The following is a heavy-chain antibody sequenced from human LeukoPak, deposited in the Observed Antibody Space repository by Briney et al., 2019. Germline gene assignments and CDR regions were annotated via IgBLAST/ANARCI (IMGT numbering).Heavy chain of an antibody. CDR1: GFTFSSYS. J-gene: IGHJ5*02. CDR3: ARVIHHDARWFDP. CDR2: ISSSSSYI. Sequence: GGSLRLSCAASGFTFSSYSMNWVRQAPGKGLEWVSSISSSSSYIYYADSVKGRFTISRDNAKNSLYLQMNSLRAEDTAVYYCARVIHHDARWFDPWGQGTLVTVSS. V-gene: IGHV3-21*04.